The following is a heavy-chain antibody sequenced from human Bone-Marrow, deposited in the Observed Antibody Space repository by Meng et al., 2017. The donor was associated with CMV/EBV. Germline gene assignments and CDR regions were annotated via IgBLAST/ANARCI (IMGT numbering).Heavy chain of an antibody. D-gene: IGHD6-19*01. V-gene: IGHV4-39*07. CDR1: GGSISSSSYY. CDR3: ARDRGSGWYVY. Sequence: CTVSGGSISSSSYYWGWIRQPPGKGLEWIGSIYYSGSTYYNPSLKSRVTISVDTSKNQFSLKLSSVTAADTAVYYCARDRGSGWYVYWGQGTLVTVSS. CDR2: IYYSGST. J-gene: IGHJ4*02.